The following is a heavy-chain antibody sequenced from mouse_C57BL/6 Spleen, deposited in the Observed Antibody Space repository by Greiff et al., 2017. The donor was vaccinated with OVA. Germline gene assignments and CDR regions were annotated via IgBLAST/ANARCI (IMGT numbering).Heavy chain of an antibody. CDR2: IDPSDSYT. CDR3: ARKSNWDAMDY. J-gene: IGHJ4*01. V-gene: IGHV1-69*01. D-gene: IGHD4-1*01. Sequence: QVQLQQSGAELVMPGASVKLSCKASGYTFTSYWMHWVKQRPGQGLEWIGEIDPSDSYTNYNQKFKGKSTLTVDKSSSTAYMQLSSLTSEDSAVYYCARKSNWDAMDYWGQGTSDTVSS. CDR1: GYTFTSYW.